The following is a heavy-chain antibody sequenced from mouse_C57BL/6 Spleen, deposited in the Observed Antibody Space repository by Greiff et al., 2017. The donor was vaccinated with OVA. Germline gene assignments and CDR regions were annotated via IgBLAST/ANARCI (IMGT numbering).Heavy chain of an antibody. D-gene: IGHD3-1*01. CDR1: GFTFSDYY. V-gene: IGHV5-16*01. CDR3: ARRGYGYYFDY. CDR2: INYDGSST. J-gene: IGHJ2*01. Sequence: EVQLQESEGGLVQPGSSMKLSCTASGFTFSDYYMAWVRQVPEKGLEWVANINYDGSSTYYLDSLKSRFIISRDNAKNILYLQMSSLKSEDTATYYCARRGYGYYFDYWGQGTTLTVSS.